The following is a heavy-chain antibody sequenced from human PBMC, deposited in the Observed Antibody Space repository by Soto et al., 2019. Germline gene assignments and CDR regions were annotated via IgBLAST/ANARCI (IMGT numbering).Heavy chain of an antibody. V-gene: IGHV1-2*02. CDR3: ARGSKRGYSYGYDY. D-gene: IGHD5-18*01. CDR1: GYTFTGYY. J-gene: IGHJ4*02. Sequence: ASVKVSCKASGYTFTGYYMHWVRQAPGQGLEWMGWINPNSGGTNYAQKFQGRVTMTRDTSISTAYMELSRLRSDDTAVYYCARGSKRGYSYGYDYWGQGTLVTVSS. CDR2: INPNSGGT.